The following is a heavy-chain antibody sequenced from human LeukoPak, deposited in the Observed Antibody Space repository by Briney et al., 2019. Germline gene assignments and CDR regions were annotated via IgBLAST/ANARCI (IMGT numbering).Heavy chain of an antibody. V-gene: IGHV1-18*01. J-gene: IGHJ4*02. D-gene: IGHD3-9*01. CDR1: GYTFTSYG. CDR3: ARGRDFDWLSSPDY. CDR2: ISAYNGNT. Sequence: ASVKVSCKASGYTFTSYGISWVRQAPGRGLEWMGWISAYNGNTNYAQKLQGRVTMTTDTSTSTAYMELRSLRSDDTAVYYCARGRDFDWLSSPDYWGQGTLVTVSS.